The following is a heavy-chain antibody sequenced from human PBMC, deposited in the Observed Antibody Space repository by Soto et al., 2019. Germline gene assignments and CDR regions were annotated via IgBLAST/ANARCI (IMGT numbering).Heavy chain of an antibody. CDR2: IYYSGTT. Sequence: PSETLSLTCTVSGGSISSYYWSWIRQPPGKGLEWIGYIYYSGTTNYTPSLKSRFTISLDPSKTNFSLKLSSVTAADTAVYYCARSWNYGFYYYYMDVGGKGTTVTVSS. CDR3: ARSWNYGFYYYYMDV. CDR1: GGSISSYY. V-gene: IGHV4-59*01. D-gene: IGHD1-7*01. J-gene: IGHJ6*03.